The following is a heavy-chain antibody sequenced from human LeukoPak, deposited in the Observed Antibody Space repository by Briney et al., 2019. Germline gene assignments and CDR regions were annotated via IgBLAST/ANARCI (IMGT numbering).Heavy chain of an antibody. J-gene: IGHJ5*02. Sequence: SETLSLTCTVSGDSISSSSYYWGWIRQPPGKGLEWIGSIYYSGSTYYNPSLKSRVTISVDTSKNQFSLKLSSVTAADTSVYYCSRHEHKAVAGDTWGQGILVTVSS. V-gene: IGHV4-39*01. CDR2: IYYSGST. CDR3: SRHEHKAVAGDT. D-gene: IGHD6-19*01. CDR1: GDSISSSSYY.